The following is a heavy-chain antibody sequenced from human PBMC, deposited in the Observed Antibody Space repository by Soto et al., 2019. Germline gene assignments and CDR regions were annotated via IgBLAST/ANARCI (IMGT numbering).Heavy chain of an antibody. V-gene: IGHV3-74*01. D-gene: IGHD6-13*01. CDR1: GFTFSSHW. J-gene: IGHJ5*02. Sequence: EVQLVESGGCLVQPGGSLRLSCAASGFTFSSHWMNWVRQAPGKGLLWVSRINSDGSSTTYADSVKGRFTISRDNAKHTLYLQMNSLRAEDTAVDYWDTSGSSRYSGKWFSPWGQGTLVTVSS. CDR2: INSDGSST. CDR3: DTSGSSRYSGKWFSP.